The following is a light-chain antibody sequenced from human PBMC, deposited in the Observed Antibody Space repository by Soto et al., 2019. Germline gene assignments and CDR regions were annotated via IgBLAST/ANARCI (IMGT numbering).Light chain of an antibody. V-gene: IGKV3-15*01. J-gene: IGKJ5*01. CDR1: QSVGSN. Sequence: EIVMTQSPATLSVSPGERARFSCRASQSVGSNLAWYHKKPGQAPRLLIYGASSRATAIPARFSGSGSGTDFNLTISRLEAEDFAVYECQQSSSSPITGGQGTRLEIK. CDR2: GAS. CDR3: QQSSSSPIT.